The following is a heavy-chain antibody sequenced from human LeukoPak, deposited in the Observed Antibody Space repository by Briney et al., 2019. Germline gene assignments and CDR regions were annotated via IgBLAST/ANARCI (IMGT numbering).Heavy chain of an antibody. V-gene: IGHV3-23*01. CDR3: AKVTGGDMITYGGLDY. CDR1: GSTFGNYA. D-gene: IGHD3-16*01. J-gene: IGHJ4*02. Sequence: GGSLRLSCAASGSTFGNYAMSWVRQAPGKGLEWVSAISGSGVGTHYADPVKGRFTISRDNSKKTLYLQMNSLRAEDTAVYYCAKVTGGDMITYGGLDYWGQGTLVTVSS. CDR2: ISGSGVGT.